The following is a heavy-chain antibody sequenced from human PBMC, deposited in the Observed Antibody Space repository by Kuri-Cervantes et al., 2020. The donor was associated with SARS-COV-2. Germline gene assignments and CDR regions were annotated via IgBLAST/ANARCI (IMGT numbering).Heavy chain of an antibody. Sequence: GESLKISCAASGFTFSSYAMHWVRQAPGKGLEWVAVISYDGSNKYYADSVKGRFTISRDNSQNTLYLQMKSLRDEDTAIYYCAKDRAGVHDFWGQGTLVTVSS. CDR1: GFTFSSYA. V-gene: IGHV3-30-3*01. J-gene: IGHJ4*02. D-gene: IGHD2-21*01. CDR3: AKDRAGVHDF. CDR2: ISYDGSNK.